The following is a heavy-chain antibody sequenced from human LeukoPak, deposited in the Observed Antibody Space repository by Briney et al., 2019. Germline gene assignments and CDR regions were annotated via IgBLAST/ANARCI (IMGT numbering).Heavy chain of an antibody. J-gene: IGHJ4*01. V-gene: IGHV3-23*01. CDR2: ISGSGGST. CDR1: GFTFSSYA. D-gene: IGHD3-22*01. Sequence: GGSLRLSCAASGFTFSSYAMSWVRQAPGKGLEWVSAISGSGGSTYYADSVKGRFTISRDNAKNSLYLQMNSLRAEDTAVYYCARDLSGIYYDSSGYVIDYWGQGTLDTVSS. CDR3: ARDLSGIYYDSSGYVIDY.